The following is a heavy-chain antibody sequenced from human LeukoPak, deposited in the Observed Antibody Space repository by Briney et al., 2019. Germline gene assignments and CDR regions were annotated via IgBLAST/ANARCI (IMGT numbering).Heavy chain of an antibody. CDR2: IYYSGST. J-gene: IGHJ5*02. V-gene: IGHV4-59*08. CDR1: GFTFSSYA. D-gene: IGHD2-21*01. Sequence: GSLRLSCAASGFTFSSYAMSWIRQSPGKGLEWIGYIYYSGSTNYNPSLKSRVTVSVDTSRNQFSLNLSSVTAADTAVYYCARHSFPYCDSNTCSPYRWFDTWGQGTLVTVSS. CDR3: ARHSFPYCDSNTCSPYRWFDT.